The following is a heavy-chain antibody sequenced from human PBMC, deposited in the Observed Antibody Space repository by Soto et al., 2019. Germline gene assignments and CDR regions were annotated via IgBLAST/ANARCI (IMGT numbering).Heavy chain of an antibody. Sequence: PGGSLRLSCAASGFTVSSSYMSWVRQAPGKGLEWVSIIYSGGNTYYADSVKGRFTISRDNSKNTLYLQMNSLRAEGTSVYYCASRIPIVVVPAAIFWGQGTLVTVSS. CDR1: GFTVSSSY. V-gene: IGHV3-53*01. CDR2: IYSGGNT. D-gene: IGHD2-2*01. J-gene: IGHJ4*02. CDR3: ASRIPIVVVPAAIF.